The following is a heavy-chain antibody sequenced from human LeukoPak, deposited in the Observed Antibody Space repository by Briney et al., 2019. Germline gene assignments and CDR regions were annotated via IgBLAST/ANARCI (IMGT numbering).Heavy chain of an antibody. CDR2: ISSDGDNK. D-gene: IGHD5-12*01. CDR1: GFXFSTFA. Sequence: PGGSLRLSCAASGFXFSTFAIHWVRQAPGKGLEWVVVISSDGDNKYYADSVKGRFTISRDNSKNTLFLQMNSLRAEDTAVYYCARGRYEFSAGMDVWGQGTTVTVSS. J-gene: IGHJ6*02. CDR3: ARGRYEFSAGMDV. V-gene: IGHV3-30-3*01.